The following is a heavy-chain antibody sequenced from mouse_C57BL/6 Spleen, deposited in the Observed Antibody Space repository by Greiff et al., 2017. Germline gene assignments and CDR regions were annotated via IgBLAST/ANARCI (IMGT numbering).Heavy chain of an antibody. CDR2: ISNGGGST. V-gene: IGHV5-12*01. CDR1: GFTFSDYY. J-gene: IGHJ4*01. D-gene: IGHD1-1*01. CDR3: ARQRGSTVVASYYYAMDY. Sequence: VKVEESGGGLVQPGGSLKLPCAASGFTFSDYYMYWVRQTPEKRLEWVAYISNGGGSTYYPDTVKGRFTISRDNAKNTLYLQMIRQKSEDTAMYYCARQRGSTVVASYYYAMDYWGQGTSVTVSS.